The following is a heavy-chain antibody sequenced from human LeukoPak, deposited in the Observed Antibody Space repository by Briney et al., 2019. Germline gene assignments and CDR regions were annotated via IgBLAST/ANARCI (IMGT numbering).Heavy chain of an antibody. Sequence: ASETLSLTCTVSGYSISSGYYWGWIRQPPGKGLEWIGSIHHSGSAYYNPSLKSRVSMSVDTSKNEFSLKLSSVTAADTAVYYCARANGSGSSYWFDPWGQGTLVTVSS. V-gene: IGHV4-38-2*02. CDR3: ARANGSGSSYWFDP. J-gene: IGHJ5*02. CDR1: GYSISSGYY. CDR2: IHHSGSA. D-gene: IGHD3-10*01.